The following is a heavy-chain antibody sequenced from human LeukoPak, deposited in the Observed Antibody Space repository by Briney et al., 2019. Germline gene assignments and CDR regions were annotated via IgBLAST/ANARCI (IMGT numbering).Heavy chain of an antibody. CDR1: GFTFSNTW. CDR2: IKSKTDGGTT. V-gene: IGHV3-15*01. Sequence: PGGYLRLSCAASGFTFSNTWLSWVRQAPGKGLEWVGRIKSKTDGGTTDYAAPVKGRFTISRDDSKNTLYLQMNRLKTEDTAVYYCTTGLRAADTNWGLGTLVTVSS. CDR3: TTGLRAADTN. D-gene: IGHD6-13*01. J-gene: IGHJ4*02.